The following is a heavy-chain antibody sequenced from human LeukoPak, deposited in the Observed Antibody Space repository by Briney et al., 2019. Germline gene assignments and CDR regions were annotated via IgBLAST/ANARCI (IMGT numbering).Heavy chain of an antibody. Sequence: SETLSLTCAVYGGSFSGYYWSWIRQPPGKGLEWIGEINHSGSTNYNPSLKSRVTISVDTSRNQFSLKLSSVTAADTAVYYCARANWIPPAGNYYGSGSYPYWGQGTLVTVSS. V-gene: IGHV4-34*01. CDR3: ARANWIPPAGNYYGSGSYPY. CDR1: GGSFSGYY. D-gene: IGHD3-10*01. J-gene: IGHJ4*02. CDR2: INHSGST.